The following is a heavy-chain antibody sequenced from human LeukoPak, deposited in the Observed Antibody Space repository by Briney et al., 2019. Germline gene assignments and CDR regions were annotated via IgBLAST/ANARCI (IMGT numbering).Heavy chain of an antibody. Sequence: SVKVSCKASGGTFSSYAISWVRQAPGQGLEWIGGIIPIFGTANYAQKFQGRVTITADESTRTAYMELSSLRSEDTAVYYCARRLYGGNSWDYYGMDVWGQGTTVTVSS. CDR1: GGTFSSYA. CDR2: IIPIFGTA. J-gene: IGHJ6*02. CDR3: ARRLYGGNSWDYYGMDV. D-gene: IGHD4-23*01. V-gene: IGHV1-69*13.